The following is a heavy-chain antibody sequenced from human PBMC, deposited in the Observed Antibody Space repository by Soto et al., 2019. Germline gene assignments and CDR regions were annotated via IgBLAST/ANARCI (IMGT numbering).Heavy chain of an antibody. D-gene: IGHD3-10*01. Sequence: SETLSLTCTVSGGSVNSGDYHWSWIRQSPGKGLEWIGFIYYSGATYYSPSLESRVTISIDKTKNQFSLKLRSVTAADTAVYYCARDLSLVRGANGMDVWGQGTTVTVSS. CDR1: GGSVNSGDYH. CDR3: ARDLSLVRGANGMDV. CDR2: IYYSGAT. J-gene: IGHJ6*02. V-gene: IGHV4-30-4*01.